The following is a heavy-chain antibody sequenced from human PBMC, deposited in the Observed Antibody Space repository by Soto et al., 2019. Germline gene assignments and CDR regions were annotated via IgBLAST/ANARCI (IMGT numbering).Heavy chain of an antibody. J-gene: IGHJ4*02. D-gene: IGHD2-2*02. CDR3: AKYAIVVVPAAISSGPED. Sequence: HHAWTIRSACAASGFPVTQSGIDVVRNTPGKGLEWVAAIPFDGSVQYYADSVRGRFTISRDDSKNTLYLQMNSLRPEDTALYYCAKYAIVVVPAAISSGPEDWGQGTLVTGFS. CDR1: GFPVTQSG. V-gene: IGHV3-30*18. CDR2: IPFDGSVQ.